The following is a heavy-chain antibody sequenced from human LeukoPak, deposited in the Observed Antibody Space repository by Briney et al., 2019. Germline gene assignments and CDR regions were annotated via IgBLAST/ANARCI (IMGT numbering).Heavy chain of an antibody. CDR2: IYHSGST. CDR1: GGSISSGGYS. J-gene: IGHJ4*02. V-gene: IGHV4-30-2*01. D-gene: IGHD6-13*01. CDR3: ARTILSIAAFDY. Sequence: PSETLSLTCAVSGGSISSGGYSWSWIRQPPGKGLEWIGYIYHSGSTYYNPSLKSRVTISVDRSKNQFSLKLSSVTAADTAVYYCARTILSIAAFDYWGQGTLVTVSS.